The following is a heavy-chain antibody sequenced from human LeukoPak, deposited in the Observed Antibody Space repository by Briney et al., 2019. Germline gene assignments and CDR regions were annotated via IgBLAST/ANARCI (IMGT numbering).Heavy chain of an antibody. CDR2: ISSSGSTI. Sequence: GGSLRLSCAASGFTFSSYEMNWVRQAPGKGLEGVSYISSSGSTIYYADSVKGRFTISRDNSKNTLYLQMNSLRAEDTAVYYCATLFGERGYCSNTSCFDSDYWGQGTLVTVSS. D-gene: IGHD2-2*01. J-gene: IGHJ4*02. CDR1: GFTFSSYE. V-gene: IGHV3-48*03. CDR3: ATLFGERGYCSNTSCFDSDY.